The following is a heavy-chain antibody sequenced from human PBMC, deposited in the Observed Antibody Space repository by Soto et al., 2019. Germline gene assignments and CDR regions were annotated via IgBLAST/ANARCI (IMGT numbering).Heavy chain of an antibody. CDR3: AREVITMVQGVPFNWFDP. CDR1: GGSISSGGYS. D-gene: IGHD3-10*01. Sequence: PSETLSLTCAVSGGSISSGGYSWSWIRQPPGKGLEWIGYIYHSGSTNYNPSLKSRVTISVDTSKNQFSLKLSSVTAADTAVYYCAREVITMVQGVPFNWFDPWGQGTLVTVSS. V-gene: IGHV4-30-2*01. J-gene: IGHJ5*02. CDR2: IYHSGST.